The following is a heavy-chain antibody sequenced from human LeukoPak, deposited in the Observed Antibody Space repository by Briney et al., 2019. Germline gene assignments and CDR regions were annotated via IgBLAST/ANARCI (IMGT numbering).Heavy chain of an antibody. CDR2: IYYSGNT. V-gene: IGHV4-59*08. CDR1: GGSISNYY. Sequence: PSETLSLTCTVSGGSISNYYWSWIRQPPGKGLEWIGYIYYSGNTNYNPSLKSRVTISVDTSKNQFSLKLSSVTAADTAVYYCARHVDDILTGYQSWYFDLWGRGTLVTVSS. J-gene: IGHJ2*01. D-gene: IGHD3-9*01. CDR3: ARHVDDILTGYQSWYFDL.